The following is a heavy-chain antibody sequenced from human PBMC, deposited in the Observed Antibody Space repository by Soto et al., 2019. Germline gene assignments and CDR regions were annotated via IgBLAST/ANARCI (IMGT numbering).Heavy chain of an antibody. CDR1: GFTFSSYG. CDR3: AKTSTMVRGPRDYYGMDV. Sequence: QVQLVESGGGVVQPGRSLRLSCAASGFTFSSYGMHWVRQAPGKGLEWVAGIAYDGSNKYYADSGKGRFTISRDNSKNTLYLQMNSLRAEDTAVYYCAKTSTMVRGPRDYYGMDVWGQGTTVTVSS. D-gene: IGHD3-10*01. V-gene: IGHV3-30*18. CDR2: IAYDGSNK. J-gene: IGHJ6*02.